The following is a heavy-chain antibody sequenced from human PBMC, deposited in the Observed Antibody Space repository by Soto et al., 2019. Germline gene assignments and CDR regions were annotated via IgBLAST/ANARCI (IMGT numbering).Heavy chain of an antibody. CDR1: GYTFTSYG. J-gene: IGHJ3*02. CDR2: ISAYNGNT. Sequence: ASVKVSCKASGYTFTSYGISWVRQAPGQGLEWMGWISAYNGNTNYAQKLQGRVTMTTDKYTSTAYMELRSLRSDDTAVYYCERVRNPPMVRGGTLWDAFDIWG. V-gene: IGHV1-18*01. D-gene: IGHD3-10*01. CDR3: ERVRNPPMVRGGTLWDAFDI.